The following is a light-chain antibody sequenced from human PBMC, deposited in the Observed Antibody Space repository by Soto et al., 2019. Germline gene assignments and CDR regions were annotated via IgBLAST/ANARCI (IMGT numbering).Light chain of an antibody. J-gene: IGKJ4*01. CDR3: QQYDDWLRLT. V-gene: IGKV3-11*01. Sequence: EIVLTQSPATLSLSPGERATLSCRASQSVGSYLGWYQHKPGQAPRLLIYDASNRAPGIPARFSGSGSGTDFTLTISSLQSEDFAVYFCQQYDDWLRLTFGGGTKVEIK. CDR2: DAS. CDR1: QSVGSY.